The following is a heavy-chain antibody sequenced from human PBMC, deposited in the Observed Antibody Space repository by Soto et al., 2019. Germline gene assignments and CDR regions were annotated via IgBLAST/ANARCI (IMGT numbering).Heavy chain of an antibody. CDR2: IDYNGVT. J-gene: IGHJ5*02. Sequence: SETLSLTCTVSGGSIYRSGYYWGWIRQPPGRGLEWIGNIDYNGVTYSNPSLKSRVTISRDTSKNQFSLKLTSVTAADTALYYCGKVLVGATGHTDSDPWGPGTLVTVSS. V-gene: IGHV4-39*01. D-gene: IGHD2-15*01. CDR3: GKVLVGATGHTDSDP. CDR1: GGSIYRSGYY.